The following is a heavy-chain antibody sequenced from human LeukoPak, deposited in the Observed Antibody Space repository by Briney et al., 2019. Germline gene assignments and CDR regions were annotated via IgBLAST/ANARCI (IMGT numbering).Heavy chain of an antibody. CDR2: ISVSGTST. Sequence: GGSLRLSCGASGFTSSDYYMSWIRQAPGKGLEWVSYISVSGTSTNYADSVKGRFTIPRDNAKNSLYLQMNSLRVEDTAVYYCARDQRRTTVTFLYNYYYGLDVWGQGTTVTVSS. J-gene: IGHJ6*02. CDR1: GFTSSDYY. CDR3: ARDQRRTTVTFLYNYYYGLDV. D-gene: IGHD4-17*01. V-gene: IGHV3-11*05.